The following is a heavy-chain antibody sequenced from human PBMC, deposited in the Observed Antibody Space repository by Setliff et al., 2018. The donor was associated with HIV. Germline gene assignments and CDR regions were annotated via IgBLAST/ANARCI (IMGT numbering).Heavy chain of an antibody. CDR3: ARRGYSDVERVYYYYRDV. CDR1: GGSIRSGSYY. D-gene: IGHD5-18*01. CDR2: IYSSGNT. J-gene: IGHJ6*03. Sequence: SETLSLTCSVSGGSIRSGSYYWDWIRQPPGKGLEWIGNIYSSGNTYYNPSLKSRLTMSVDTSKNQLSLKLSYRTGADTAMYYCARRGYSDVERVYYYYRDVWGKGTTVTVSS. V-gene: IGHV4-39*01.